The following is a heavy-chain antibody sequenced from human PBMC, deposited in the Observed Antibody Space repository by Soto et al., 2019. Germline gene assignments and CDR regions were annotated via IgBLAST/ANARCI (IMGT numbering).Heavy chain of an antibody. CDR2: IFSNDEK. D-gene: IGHD3-3*01. CDR1: GFSLSNARMG. J-gene: IGHJ4*02. Sequence: SGPTLVNPTETLTLTCTVSGFSLSNARMGVSWIRQPPGKALEWLAHIFSNDEKSYSTSLKSRLTISKDTSKSQVVLTMTNMDPVDTATYYCARITRTYYDFWSGYSDGFDYWGQGTLVTVSS. V-gene: IGHV2-26*01. CDR3: ARITRTYYDFWSGYSDGFDY.